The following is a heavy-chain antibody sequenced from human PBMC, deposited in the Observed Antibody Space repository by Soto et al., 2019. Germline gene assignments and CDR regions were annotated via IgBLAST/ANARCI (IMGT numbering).Heavy chain of an antibody. CDR3: AKLGSSAWSPHYYFDY. Sequence: GGSLRLSCAASGFTFNNYAMGWVLQAPGKGLEWVSAITGSGSDTYYLDSVKGRFTISRDNSKNTLFLQMNSLRAEDTAIYYCAKLGSSAWSPHYYFDYWGQGTLVTVSS. V-gene: IGHV3-23*01. CDR2: ITGSGSDT. CDR1: GFTFNNYA. J-gene: IGHJ4*02. D-gene: IGHD3-10*01.